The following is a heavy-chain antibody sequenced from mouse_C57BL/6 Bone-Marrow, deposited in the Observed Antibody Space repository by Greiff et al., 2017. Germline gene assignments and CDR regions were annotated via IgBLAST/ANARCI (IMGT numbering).Heavy chain of an antibody. CDR2: IRLKSDNYAT. J-gene: IGHJ2*01. Sequence: EVKLQESGGGLVQPGGSMKLSCVASGFTFSNYWMNWVRQSPEKGLEWVAQIRLKSDNYATHYAESVKGRFTISRDDSKSSVYLHMNNLSAEETGIYYCTGVCRFDYWGQGTTLTVSS. V-gene: IGHV6-3*01. CDR1: GFTFSNYW. CDR3: TGVCRFDY.